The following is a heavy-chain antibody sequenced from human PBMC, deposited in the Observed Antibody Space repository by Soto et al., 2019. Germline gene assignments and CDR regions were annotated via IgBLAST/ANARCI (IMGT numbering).Heavy chain of an antibody. CDR3: VRIVGYSYFEF. Sequence: QTLSLTCAISGDSVSTDSATWTWIRQSPSRGLEWLGRTYYRSKWFNDYAVSLRGRITINPDTSKNQFSLQLNSVTAGDTAVYYCVRIVGYSYFEFWGQGTPVNVSS. CDR1: GDSVSTDSAT. CDR2: TYYRSKWFN. V-gene: IGHV6-1*01. D-gene: IGHD1-26*01. J-gene: IGHJ4*02.